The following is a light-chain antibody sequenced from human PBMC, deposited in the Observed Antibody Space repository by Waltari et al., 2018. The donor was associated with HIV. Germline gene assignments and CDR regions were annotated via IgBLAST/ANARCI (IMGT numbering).Light chain of an antibody. Sequence: QSVLTQPPSVSAAPGQKVTISCSGGSSNVGASYVSWYQQLHGAAPKLLIFDDGQRPSGIPDRFSGSKSGTSATLGITGLQTGDEADYYCATWDNRLTTVLFGGGTKLTVL. CDR1: SSNVGASY. V-gene: IGLV1-51*01. J-gene: IGLJ2*01. CDR2: DDG. CDR3: ATWDNRLTTVL.